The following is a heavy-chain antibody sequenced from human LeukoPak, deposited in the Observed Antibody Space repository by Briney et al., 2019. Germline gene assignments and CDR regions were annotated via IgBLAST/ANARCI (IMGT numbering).Heavy chain of an antibody. V-gene: IGHV1-18*01. D-gene: IGHD3-16*01. J-gene: IGHJ4*02. CDR2: ISCYNGDT. CDR1: GYTFTSNG. Sequence: GASVKVSCKASGYTFTSNGITWVRQAPGQGLEWVGWISCYNGDTRYAQKFQGRVTVTTDTSTSTAYMELRSLRSDDTAVYYCARCLGGRCDYFDYWGQGALVTVSS. CDR3: ARCLGGRCDYFDY.